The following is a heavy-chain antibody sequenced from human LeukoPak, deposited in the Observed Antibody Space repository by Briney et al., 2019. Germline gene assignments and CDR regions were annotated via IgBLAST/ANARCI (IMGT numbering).Heavy chain of an antibody. CDR2: FDPEDGET. V-gene: IGHV1-24*01. Sequence: ASVKVSCKVSGYTLTELSMHWVRQAPGKGLEWMGGFDPEDGETIYAQKFQGRVIMTEDTSTDTAYMELSSLRSEDTAVYYCATDAHPRNLQAFDIWGQGTMVTVSS. CDR1: GYTLTELS. CDR3: ATDAHPRNLQAFDI. J-gene: IGHJ3*02. D-gene: IGHD1-14*01.